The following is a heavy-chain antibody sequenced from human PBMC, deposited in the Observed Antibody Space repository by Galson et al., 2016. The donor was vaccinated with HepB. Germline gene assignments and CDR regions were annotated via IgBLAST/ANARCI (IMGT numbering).Heavy chain of an antibody. CDR1: GFSFSISG. D-gene: IGHD3-16*01. J-gene: IGHJ4*02. CDR2: ITGSGDTT. V-gene: IGHV3-23*01. Sequence: SLRLSCAASGFSFSISGMSWVRQTPGRGLEWVSGITGSGDTTHYADSVKGRFIISRDNSKNTLYLFMNNLRAGDTAVYYCGKHGGFDYWGQGALLTVSS. CDR3: GKHGGFDY.